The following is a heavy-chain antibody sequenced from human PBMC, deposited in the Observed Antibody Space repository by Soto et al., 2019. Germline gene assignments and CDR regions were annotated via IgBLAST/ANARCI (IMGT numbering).Heavy chain of an antibody. CDR3: ARVVGATADAFDI. Sequence: GGSLRLSCAASGFTFSDYYMRWIRQAPGKGLERVSYISSSSSTIYYADSVKGRFTISRDNAKNSLYLQMNSLRDEDTAVYYCARVVGATADAFDIWGQGTMVTVSS. J-gene: IGHJ3*02. CDR2: ISSSSSTI. CDR1: GFTFSDYY. D-gene: IGHD1-26*01. V-gene: IGHV3-11*04.